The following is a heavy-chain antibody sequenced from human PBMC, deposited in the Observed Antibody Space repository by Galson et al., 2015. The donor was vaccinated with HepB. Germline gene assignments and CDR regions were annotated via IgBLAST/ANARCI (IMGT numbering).Heavy chain of an antibody. CDR1: GFTFSSYS. CDR3: AREGYYDSSGYYPFVY. Sequence: SLRLSCAASGFTFSSYSMNWVRQAPGKGLEWVSYISSSSSTIYYADSVKGRFTISRDNAKNSLYLQMNSLRDEDTAVYYCAREGYYDSSGYYPFVYWGQGTLVTVSS. D-gene: IGHD3-22*01. J-gene: IGHJ4*02. V-gene: IGHV3-48*02. CDR2: ISSSSSTI.